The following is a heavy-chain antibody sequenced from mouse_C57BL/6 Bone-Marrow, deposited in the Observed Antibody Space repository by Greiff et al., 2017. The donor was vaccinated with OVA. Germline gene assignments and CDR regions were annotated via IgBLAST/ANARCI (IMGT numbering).Heavy chain of an antibody. D-gene: IGHD1-1*01. V-gene: IGHV1-64*01. CDR1: GYTFTSYW. Sequence: QVQLQQPGAELVKPGASVKLSCKASGYTFTSYWMHWVKQRPGQGLEWIGMIHPNSGSTNYNEKFKGKATLTVDKSSSTAYMQLSSLTSEDSAVYYCARDYYGSSWFAYWGQGTLVTVSA. J-gene: IGHJ3*01. CDR2: IHPNSGST. CDR3: ARDYYGSSWFAY.